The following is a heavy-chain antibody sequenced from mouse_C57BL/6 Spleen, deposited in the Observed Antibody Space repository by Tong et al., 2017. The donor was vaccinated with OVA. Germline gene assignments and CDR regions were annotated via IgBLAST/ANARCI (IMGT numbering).Heavy chain of an antibody. D-gene: IGHD2-5*01. CDR3: ARAYYSNYDAMVY. J-gene: IGHJ4*01. CDR1: GFTFSDYG. V-gene: IGHV5-17*01. CDR2: ISSGSSTI. Sequence: EVQLQESGGGLVKPGGSLKLSCAASGFTFSDYGMHWVRQAPEKGLEWVAYISSGSSTIYYADTVKGRFTISRDNAKNTLFLQMTSLRSEDTAMYYCARAYYSNYDAMVYWGQGTSVTVSS.